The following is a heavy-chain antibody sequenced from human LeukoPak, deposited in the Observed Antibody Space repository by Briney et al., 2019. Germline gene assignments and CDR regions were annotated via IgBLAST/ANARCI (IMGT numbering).Heavy chain of an antibody. CDR2: IWYDESSK. J-gene: IGHJ5*02. CDR3: AKDGGGYCSSTGCSGSWFDP. V-gene: IGHV3-33*06. CDR1: GFIFGAYA. D-gene: IGHD2-2*03. Sequence: PGGSLRLSCAASGFIFGAYALHWVRQAPGKGLEWVAVIWYDESSKYFADSVKGRFTISRDNSKSTLYLQMNSLRAEDTAVYYCAKDGGGYCSSTGCSGSWFDPWGQGTLVTVSS.